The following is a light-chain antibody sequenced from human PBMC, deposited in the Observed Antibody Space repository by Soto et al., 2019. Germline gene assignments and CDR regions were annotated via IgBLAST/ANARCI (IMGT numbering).Light chain of an antibody. CDR2: GAS. CDR1: QSVSSSF. CDR3: QQYGSSPGT. Sequence: EIVLTQSPGTLSLSPGERATLSCRASQSVSSSFLAWYQQKPGQGPRLLIHGASFRATGIPDRFSGGGSGTDFTLTINRLEPEDFAVYYCQQYGSSPGTCGQGTKVEIK. V-gene: IGKV3-20*01. J-gene: IGKJ1*01.